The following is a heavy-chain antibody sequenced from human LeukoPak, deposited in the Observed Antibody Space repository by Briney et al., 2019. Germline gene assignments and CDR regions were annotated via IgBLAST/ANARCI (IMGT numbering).Heavy chain of an antibody. V-gene: IGHV3-74*01. CDR3: VLYSGSYRDWFDP. CDR2: INSDGSST. D-gene: IGHD1-26*01. J-gene: IGHJ5*02. Sequence: GGSLRLSCAASGFAFSTAWMHWVRQAPGKGLVWVSHINSDGSSTNYADSVKGRFTISRDNSKNTLYLQMNSLRAEDTAVYYCVLYSGSYRDWFDPWGQGTLVTVSS. CDR1: GFAFSTAW.